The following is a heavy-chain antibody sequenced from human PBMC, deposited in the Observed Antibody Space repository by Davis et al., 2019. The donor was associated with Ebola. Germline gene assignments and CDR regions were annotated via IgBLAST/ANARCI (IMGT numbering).Heavy chain of an antibody. CDR1: GGSISSYY. V-gene: IGHV4-59*01. D-gene: IGHD6-19*01. CDR3: ARDSSGWYDAFDI. CDR2: IYYSGST. J-gene: IGHJ3*02. Sequence: MPSETLSLSCTVSGGSISSYYWSWIRQPPGKGLEWIGYIYYSGSTNYNPSLKSRVTISVDTSKNQFSLKLSSVTAADTAVYYCARDSSGWYDAFDIWGQGTMVTVSS.